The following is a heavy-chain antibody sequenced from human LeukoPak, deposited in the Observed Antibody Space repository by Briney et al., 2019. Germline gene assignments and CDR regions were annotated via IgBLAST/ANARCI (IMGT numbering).Heavy chain of an antibody. CDR1: GYTLTELS. Sequence: ASVKVSCKVSGYTLTELSMHWVRQAPGKGLEWMGGFDPEDGETICAQKFQGRVTMTEDTSTDTAYMELSSLRSEDTAVYYCATGVAAAALYGMDVWGQGTTVTVSS. J-gene: IGHJ6*02. CDR2: FDPEDGET. CDR3: ATGVAAAALYGMDV. D-gene: IGHD6-13*01. V-gene: IGHV1-24*01.